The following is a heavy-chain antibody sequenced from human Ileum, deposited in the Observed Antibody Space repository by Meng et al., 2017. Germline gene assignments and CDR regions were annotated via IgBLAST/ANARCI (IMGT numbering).Heavy chain of an antibody. Sequence: IPWRAPAPPLVKPPQTLPLTGTFLGVYLGITGEGVGWIRQPPGKALEWLAAIHWNEDKRYSPSLRTRLSITKDTSKNQVVLTPANVDPVDTATYFCAHKIYDKNEERYYFDFWGQGTLVTVSS. CDR2: IHWNEDK. CDR1: GVYLGITGEG. D-gene: IGHD1-1*01. V-gene: IGHV2-5*01. J-gene: IGHJ4*02. CDR3: AHKIYDKNEERYYFDF.